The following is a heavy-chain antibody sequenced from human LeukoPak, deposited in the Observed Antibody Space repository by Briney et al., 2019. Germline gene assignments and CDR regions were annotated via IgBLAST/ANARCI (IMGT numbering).Heavy chain of an antibody. J-gene: IGHJ4*02. Sequence: PSETLSLTCTVSGDSISSYYWSWIRQPPGKGLEWIGYIYYSGSTNYNPSLKSRVTISVDTSKDQLSLRLTSVTAADTAVYYCARDRSTVTTWVDYWGQGTLVTVSS. D-gene: IGHD4-17*01. CDR1: GDSISSYY. CDR3: ARDRSTVTTWVDY. CDR2: IYYSGST. V-gene: IGHV4-59*01.